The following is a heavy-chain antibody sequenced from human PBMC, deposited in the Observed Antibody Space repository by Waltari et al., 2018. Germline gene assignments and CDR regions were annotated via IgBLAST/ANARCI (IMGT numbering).Heavy chain of an antibody. CDR1: GFTFSSYA. CDR2: FYSGGST. CDR3: AKGCSGGSCYPQKDGWYFDL. D-gene: IGHD2-15*01. V-gene: IGHV3-23*03. J-gene: IGHJ2*01. Sequence: EVQLLESGGGLVQPGGSLRLSCAASGFTFSSYAMSWVRQAPGKGLEWVSVFYSGGSTYYADSVKGRFTISRDNSKNTLYLQMNSLRAEDTAVYYCAKGCSGGSCYPQKDGWYFDLWGRGTLVTVSS.